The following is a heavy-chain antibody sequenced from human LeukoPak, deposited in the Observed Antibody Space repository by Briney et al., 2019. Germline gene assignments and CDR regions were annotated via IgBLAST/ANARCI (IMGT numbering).Heavy chain of an antibody. CDR1: GGSISTNSYF. CDR2: IYYSGST. V-gene: IGHV4-39*07. CDR3: ARDGGFRIAVTDPFDY. J-gene: IGHJ4*02. D-gene: IGHD6-19*01. Sequence: SETLSLTCTVSGGSISTNSYFWGWIRQPPGKGLEWIGSIYYSGSTYYNPSLKSRVTISVDTSKNQFSLRVRSVTAADTAVYYCARDGGFRIAVTDPFDYWGQGTLVTVSS.